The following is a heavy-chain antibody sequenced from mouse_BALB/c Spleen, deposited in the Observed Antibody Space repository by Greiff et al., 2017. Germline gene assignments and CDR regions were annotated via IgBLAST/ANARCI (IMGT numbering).Heavy chain of an antibody. CDR2: ISSGGSYT. V-gene: IGHV5-9-4*01. CDR1: GFTFSSYA. Sequence: EVKLVESGGGLVKPGGSLKLSCAASGFTFSSYAMSWVRQSPEKRLEWVAEISSGGSYTYYPDTVTGRFTISRDNAKNTLYLEMSSLRSEEAAMYYCAGKDGHLYAMDYWGQGTSVTVSS. D-gene: IGHD2-3*01. CDR3: AGKDGHLYAMDY. J-gene: IGHJ4*01.